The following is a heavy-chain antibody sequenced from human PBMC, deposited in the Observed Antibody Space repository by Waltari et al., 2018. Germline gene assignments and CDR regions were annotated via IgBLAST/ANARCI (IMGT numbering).Heavy chain of an antibody. CDR3: AKAHFYDTSGYIEH. Sequence: EVQVLESGGGLAQPGGSLRLTCAASGFIFSNYAMYWVRQALGKGLEWVSGINGYGDKTYYADSVRGRFTLSRDNSRNTLSLEMNSLRADDTAVYYCAKAHFYDTSGYIEHWGQGTLVTVSS. CDR1: GFIFSNYA. V-gene: IGHV3-23*01. CDR2: INGYGDKT. D-gene: IGHD3-22*01. J-gene: IGHJ1*01.